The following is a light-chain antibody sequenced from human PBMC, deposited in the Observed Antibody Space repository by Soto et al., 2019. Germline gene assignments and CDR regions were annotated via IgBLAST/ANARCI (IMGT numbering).Light chain of an antibody. J-gene: IGKJ5*01. CDR1: QSVSSK. CDR2: GAS. CDR3: QHYDGSPIT. V-gene: IGKV3-20*01. Sequence: EIVLTQSPATLSLSPWERATLSCRASQSVSSKLAWYQQKPGQAPRLLIYGASSRATGIPDRFRGSGSGTDFTHTISRLEPEDFAVYYCQHYDGSPITFGHGTRLEIK.